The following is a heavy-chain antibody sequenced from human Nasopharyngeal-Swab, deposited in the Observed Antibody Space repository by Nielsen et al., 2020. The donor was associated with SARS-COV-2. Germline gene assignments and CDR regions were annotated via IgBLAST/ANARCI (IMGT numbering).Heavy chain of an antibody. CDR1: GFTFSSYA. CDR2: IYSGGSST. D-gene: IGHD7-27*01. J-gene: IGHJ4*02. Sequence: GESLKISCAASGFTFSSYAMSWVRQAPGKGLEWVSVIYSGGSSTYYADSVKGRFTISRDNSKDTLYLQMNSLRAEDTTVYYCAKDFLAGPGYFDYWGQGTLVTVSS. V-gene: IGHV3-23*03. CDR3: AKDFLAGPGYFDY.